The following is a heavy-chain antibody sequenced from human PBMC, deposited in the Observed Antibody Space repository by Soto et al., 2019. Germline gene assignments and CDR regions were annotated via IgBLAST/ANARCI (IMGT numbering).Heavy chain of an antibody. CDR1: GFTFSSYS. Sequence: GGSLRLSCAASGFTFSSYSMNWVRQAPGKGLEWVSSISSSSSYIYYADSVKGRFTISRDNAKNSLYLQMNSLRAEDTAVYYCARGARVVGHRNSEYFQHWGQGTLVTVSS. J-gene: IGHJ1*01. CDR2: ISSSSSYI. CDR3: ARGARVVGHRNSEYFQH. D-gene: IGHD2-2*01. V-gene: IGHV3-21*01.